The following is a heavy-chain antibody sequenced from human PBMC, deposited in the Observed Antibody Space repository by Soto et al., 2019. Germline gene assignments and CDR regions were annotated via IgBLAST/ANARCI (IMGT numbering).Heavy chain of an antibody. CDR1: GFTFSNYA. CDR2: VNNGGGGT. V-gene: IGHV3-23*01. CDR3: AKERIGSGIDY. D-gene: IGHD1-26*01. Sequence: EVLLLDSGGGLVQPGGSLRLSCAASGFTFSNYAMTWVRQAPGKGPEWISTVNNGGGGTYYADSVKGRFTISRDNSKNTLYLQVSSLRAEDTAVYYCAKERIGSGIDYWGQGILVTVSS. J-gene: IGHJ4*02.